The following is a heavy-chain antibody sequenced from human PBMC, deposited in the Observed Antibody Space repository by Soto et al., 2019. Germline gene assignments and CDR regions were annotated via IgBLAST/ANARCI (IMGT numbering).Heavy chain of an antibody. CDR1: GGSISSSSYY. V-gene: IGHV4-39*01. CDR3: ARQMVTIFGVVPSGMDV. J-gene: IGHJ6*02. CDR2: IYYSGST. D-gene: IGHD3-3*01. Sequence: SETLSLTCTVSGGSISSSSYYWCWIRQPPGKGLEWIGSIYYSGSTYYNPSLKSRVTISVDTSKNQFSLKLSSVTAADTAVYYCARQMVTIFGVVPSGMDVWGQGTTVTVSS.